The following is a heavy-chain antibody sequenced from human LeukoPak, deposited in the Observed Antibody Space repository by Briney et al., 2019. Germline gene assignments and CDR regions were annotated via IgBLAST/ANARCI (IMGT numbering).Heavy chain of an antibody. J-gene: IGHJ4*02. CDR3: ARTYPEINDRSSWYLPSYYFDY. V-gene: IGHV4-59*01. Sequence: PSETLSLTCTVSGGSISSYYWSWIRQAPGKGLEWIGYIYHSGSTNYNPSLKSRVSISADTSENQFSLKLSLVTAADTAVYYCARTYPEINDRSSWYLPSYYFDYWGQGTLVTVSS. CDR1: GGSISSYY. CDR2: IYHSGST. D-gene: IGHD6-13*01.